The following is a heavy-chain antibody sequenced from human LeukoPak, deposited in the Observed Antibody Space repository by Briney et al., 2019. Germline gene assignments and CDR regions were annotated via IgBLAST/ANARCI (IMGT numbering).Heavy chain of an antibody. CDR3: AKVGSSSQASPLY. V-gene: IGHV3-23*01. J-gene: IGHJ4*02. CDR1: GFTFSSYA. CDR2: ISGSGGST. D-gene: IGHD6-13*01. Sequence: QLGGSLRLSCAASGFTFSSYAMSWVRQAPGKGLEWVSAISGSGGSTYYADSVKGRFTISRDNSKNTLYLQMNSLRAEDTAVYYCAKVGSSSQASPLYWGQGTLVTVSS.